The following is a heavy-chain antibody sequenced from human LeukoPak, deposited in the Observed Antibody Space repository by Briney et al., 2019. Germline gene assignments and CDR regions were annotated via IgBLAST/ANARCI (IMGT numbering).Heavy chain of an antibody. CDR3: ARGQLALYYYNGMDV. CDR1: GASISSSNYY. Sequence: SETLSLTCTVSGASISSSNYYWGWIRQPPGKGLEWIGSIYYGGSTYYKSSLRSRVTISVDTSKNQFSLKVSSVTAADRAVYYCARGQLALYYYNGMDVWGQGTRSPSP. CDR2: IYYGGST. J-gene: IGHJ6*02. V-gene: IGHV4-39*01. D-gene: IGHD1-1*01.